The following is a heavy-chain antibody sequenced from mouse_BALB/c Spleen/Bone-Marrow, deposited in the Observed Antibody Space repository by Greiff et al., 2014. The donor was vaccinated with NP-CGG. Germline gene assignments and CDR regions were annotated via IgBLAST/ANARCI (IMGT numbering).Heavy chain of an antibody. CDR1: GYTFTSYV. CDR3: ARKVWYYAMDY. CDR2: INPYNDGT. Sequence: VQLKGAGPELGKPGASVKMSCKASGYTFTSYVMHWGKQKPGQGLEWIGYINPYNDGTKYNEKFKGKATLTSDKSSSTAYMELSSLTSEDSAVYYCARKVWYYAMDYWGQGTSVTVSS. J-gene: IGHJ4*01. V-gene: IGHV1-14*01. D-gene: IGHD2-10*02.